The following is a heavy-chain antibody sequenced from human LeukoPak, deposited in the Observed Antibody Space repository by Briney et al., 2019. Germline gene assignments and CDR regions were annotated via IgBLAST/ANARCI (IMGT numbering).Heavy chain of an antibody. CDR1: GFTFSNAW. J-gene: IGHJ6*04. Sequence: PGGSLRLSCAASGFTFSNAWMSWVRQAPGKGLEWVGRIKSKTDGGTTDYAAPVKGRFTISRDDSKNTLYLQMNSLKTEDTAVYYFTTDLPLGTYYYYCMDVWGKGTTVTVSS. V-gene: IGHV3-15*01. D-gene: IGHD6-13*01. CDR2: IKSKTDGGTT. CDR3: TTDLPLGTYYYYCMDV.